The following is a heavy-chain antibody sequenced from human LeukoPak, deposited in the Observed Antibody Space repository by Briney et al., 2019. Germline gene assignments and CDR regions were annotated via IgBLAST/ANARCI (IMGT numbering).Heavy chain of an antibody. CDR3: ARDRGSWYYDSSGYYDY. V-gene: IGHV3-7*01. J-gene: IGHJ4*02. CDR2: INQDGREK. Sequence: GGSLRLSRAASGFTFSSYWMSWVRQAPGKGLEWVANINQDGREKYYVDSAKGRFTISRDNAKNSLYLQMNSLRAEDTAVYYCARDRGSWYYDSSGYYDYWGQGTLVTVSS. D-gene: IGHD3-22*01. CDR1: GFTFSSYW.